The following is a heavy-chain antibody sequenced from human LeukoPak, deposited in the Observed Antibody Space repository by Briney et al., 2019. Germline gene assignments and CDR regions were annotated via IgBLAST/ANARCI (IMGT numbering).Heavy chain of an antibody. CDR2: ISGSGSNT. J-gene: IGHJ5*02. Sequence: PGGSLRLSCAASGFTFSSYAMSWVRQAPGKGLEWVSDISGSGSNTYYADSVKGRFTISRDNSKNTLYLQMNSLRVEDTAVYYCAKNYSTGLDPWGQGTLVTVSS. V-gene: IGHV3-23*01. CDR3: AKNYSTGLDP. CDR1: GFTFSSYA. D-gene: IGHD3-10*01.